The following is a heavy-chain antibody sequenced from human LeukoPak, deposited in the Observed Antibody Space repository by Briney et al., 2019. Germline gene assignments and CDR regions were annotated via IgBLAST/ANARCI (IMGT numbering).Heavy chain of an antibody. CDR1: GFTFSNYD. V-gene: IGHV3-48*03. Sequence: PGGSLRLSCAASGFTFSNYDMNWVRQAPGKGLDWVSYISGSGSTIYYADSVRGRFTISRDNAKESLYLQMSSLRAEDTAFYYCARGLTSFDILTGFRDRLDYFDYWGHRNPGSASS. D-gene: IGHD3-9*01. J-gene: IGHJ4*01. CDR3: ARGLTSFDILTGFRDRLDYFDY. CDR2: ISGSGSTI.